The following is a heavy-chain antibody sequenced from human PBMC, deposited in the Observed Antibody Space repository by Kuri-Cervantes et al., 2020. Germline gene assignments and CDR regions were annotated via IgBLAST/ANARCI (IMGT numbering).Heavy chain of an antibody. J-gene: IGHJ6*02. Sequence: ESLKISCTVSGGSISSSSYYWGWIRQPPGKGLEWIGSIYYSGSTYYNPSLKSRVTISVDTSKNQFSLKPSSVTAADTAVYYCASPWGGSYFYPVWGQGTTVTVSS. V-gene: IGHV4-39*01. D-gene: IGHD3-10*01. CDR3: ASPWGGSYFYPV. CDR2: IYYSGST. CDR1: GGSISSSSYY.